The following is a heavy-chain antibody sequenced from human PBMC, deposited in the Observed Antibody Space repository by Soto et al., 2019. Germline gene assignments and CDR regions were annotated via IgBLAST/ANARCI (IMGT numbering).Heavy chain of an antibody. CDR3: TKEGGSGWYEGDYYFDC. V-gene: IGHV3-23*01. CDR1: GFTFSSYA. D-gene: IGHD6-19*01. Sequence: EVQLLESGGGLVQPGGSLRLSCAASGFTFSSYAMSWVRQAPGKGLEWVSAISGSGGSTYYADSVKGRYTISRDNSKNTTYLQKNSLGAEDTDVYYCTKEGGSGWYEGDYYFDCWGQGTMVTVSS. CDR2: ISGSGGST. J-gene: IGHJ4*02.